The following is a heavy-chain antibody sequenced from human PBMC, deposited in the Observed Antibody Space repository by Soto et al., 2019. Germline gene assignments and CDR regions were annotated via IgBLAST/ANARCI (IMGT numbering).Heavy chain of an antibody. Sequence: VKVSCKASGYTFTSYAMHWVRQAPGQRLEWMGWINAGNGNTKYSQKFQGRVTITRDTSASTAYMELSSLRSEDTAVYYCARERYSSGWYHTSDYWGQGTLVTVSS. CDR3: ARERYSSGWYHTSDY. J-gene: IGHJ4*02. CDR2: INAGNGNT. CDR1: GYTFTSYA. V-gene: IGHV1-3*01. D-gene: IGHD6-19*01.